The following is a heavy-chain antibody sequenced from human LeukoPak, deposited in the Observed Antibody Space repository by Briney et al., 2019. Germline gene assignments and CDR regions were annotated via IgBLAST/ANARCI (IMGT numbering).Heavy chain of an antibody. V-gene: IGHV4-4*07. CDR3: ARGTTVDINFDY. CDR1: GGSITGYY. J-gene: IGHJ4*02. D-gene: IGHD2-2*03. Sequence: PSETLSLTCTVSGGSITGYYWRWIRQPAGKGLEWIGRISTSGNTNYNPSLKTRVTMSVDTSKTQFSLNLTSLTAADTAVYYCARGTTVDINFDYWGQGTLVTVSS. CDR2: ISTSGNT.